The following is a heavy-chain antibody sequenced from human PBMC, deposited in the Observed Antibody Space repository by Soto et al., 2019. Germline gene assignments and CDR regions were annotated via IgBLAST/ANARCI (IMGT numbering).Heavy chain of an antibody. CDR3: ARGGYSSSSGLYCYGMDV. Sequence: GGSLRLSCAASGFTFSSYWMSWVRQAPGKGLEWVANIKQDGSEKYYVDSVKGRFTISRDNAKNSLYLQMNSLRAEDTAVYYCARGGYSSSSGLYCYGMDVWGQGTTVTVSS. V-gene: IGHV3-7*01. CDR1: GFTFSSYW. D-gene: IGHD6-6*01. CDR2: IKQDGSEK. J-gene: IGHJ6*02.